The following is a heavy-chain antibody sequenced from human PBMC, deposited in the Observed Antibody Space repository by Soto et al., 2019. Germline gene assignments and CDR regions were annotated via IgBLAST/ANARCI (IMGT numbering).Heavy chain of an antibody. Sequence: QVQLVQSGAEVKKPGSSVKVSCKASGGTFSSYAISWVRQAPGQGLEWMGGIIPIFGTANYAQKFQGRVKITADKSTSKAYMEISSLRSEDTAVYYCARRVYRSSWYSSWLDHWGQGTLVTVYS. CDR3: ARRVYRSSWYSSWLDH. V-gene: IGHV1-69*06. D-gene: IGHD6-13*01. J-gene: IGHJ5*02. CDR1: GGTFSSYA. CDR2: IIPIFGTA.